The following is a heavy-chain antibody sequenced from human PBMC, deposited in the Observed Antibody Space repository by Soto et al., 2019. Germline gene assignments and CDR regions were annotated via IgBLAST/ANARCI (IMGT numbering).Heavy chain of an antibody. V-gene: IGHV1-69*01. CDR2: IIPIFGTA. CDR3: ARGGWYSSSWYDGMDV. CDR1: GGTFSSYA. J-gene: IGHJ6*04. Sequence: QVQLVQSGAEVKKPGSSVKVSCKASGGTFSSYAISWVRQAPGQGLEWMGGIIPIFGTANYAQKFQCRVTITADDSTSTAYMELSSLRSEDTAVYYCARGGWYSSSWYDGMDVWGKGTTVTVSS. D-gene: IGHD6-13*01.